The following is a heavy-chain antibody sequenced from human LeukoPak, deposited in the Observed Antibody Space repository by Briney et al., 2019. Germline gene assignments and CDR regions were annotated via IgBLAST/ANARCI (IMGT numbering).Heavy chain of an antibody. CDR3: ARDQYNVIDS. V-gene: IGHV1-3*01. J-gene: IGHJ4*02. D-gene: IGHD1-14*01. Sequence: ASVKVSCKASGYRFIGYNIDWVRQAPGQRPEWMGLINAENGDTKYSEEFQGRVTITRDTVASTSYMELSSLRSEDTALYYCARDQYNVIDSWGQGTLVTVSS. CDR1: GYRFIGYN. CDR2: INAENGDT.